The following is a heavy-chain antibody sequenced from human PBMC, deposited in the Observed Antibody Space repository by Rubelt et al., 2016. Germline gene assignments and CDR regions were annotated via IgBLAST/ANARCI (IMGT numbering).Heavy chain of an antibody. D-gene: IGHD1-26*01. Sequence: EVQLVESGGGLIQPGGSLRLSCAASELSVSNNYMSWIRQAPGKGLEWVANMNRDGTEKNYLDSVKGRFTISRDNAKKALSLQMKSLRAGDTAVYYCSSGGGWQSDYWGQGILVIVSS. CDR2: MNRDGTEK. J-gene: IGHJ4*02. CDR3: SSGGGWQSDY. V-gene: IGHV3-7*01. CDR1: ELSVSNNY.